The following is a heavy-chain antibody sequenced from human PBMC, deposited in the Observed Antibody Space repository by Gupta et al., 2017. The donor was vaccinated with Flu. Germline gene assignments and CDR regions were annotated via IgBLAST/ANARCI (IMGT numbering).Heavy chain of an antibody. CDR3: ARGGSWRAYYYYGMDV. J-gene: IGHJ6*02. CDR1: GFTFSSYW. Sequence: EVQLVESGGGLVQPGGSLRLSCAASGFTFSSYWMSWVRQAPGKGLEGVANIKQDGSEKYYVDSGKGRFTISRDNAKNARYLQMNSLRAEDTAVYYCARGGSWRAYYYYGMDVWGQGTTVTVSS. CDR2: IKQDGSEK. V-gene: IGHV3-7*01. D-gene: IGHD6-13*01.